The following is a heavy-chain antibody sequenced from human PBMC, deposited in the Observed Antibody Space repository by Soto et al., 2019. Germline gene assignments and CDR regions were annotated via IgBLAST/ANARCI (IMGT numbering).Heavy chain of an antibody. J-gene: IGHJ6*02. Sequence: EVQLVESGGDLVQPGGSLRLSCAASGFTFTIFWMSWVRQAPGKGLEWVANIEGDGSAKNYLDSVKGRFTISRDNAKNSLYLQMSSLRAEDTAVYYCVRDGCIDNRCYIYGMDVWGQGTTVTVSS. CDR3: VRDGCIDNRCYIYGMDV. CDR1: GFTFTIFW. V-gene: IGHV3-7*03. D-gene: IGHD3-10*01. CDR2: IEGDGSAK.